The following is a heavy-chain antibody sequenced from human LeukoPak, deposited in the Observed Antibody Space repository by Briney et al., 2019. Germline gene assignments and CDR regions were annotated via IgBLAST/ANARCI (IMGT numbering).Heavy chain of an antibody. CDR1: GFTFSNYE. CDR3: ARRRGYGSSGAFDI. J-gene: IGHJ3*02. Sequence: GGSLRLSCAASGFTFSNYEMNWVRQAPGKGLEWVSYISSSGSTIYYADSVKGRFTISRDNAKNSLYLQMNSLRAEDTAVYYCARRRGYGSSGAFDIWGQGTMVTVSS. CDR2: ISSSGSTI. D-gene: IGHD6-6*01. V-gene: IGHV3-48*03.